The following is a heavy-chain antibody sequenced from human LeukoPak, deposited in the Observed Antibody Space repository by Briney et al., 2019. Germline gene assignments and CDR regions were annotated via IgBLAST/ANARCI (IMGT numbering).Heavy chain of an antibody. CDR3: ASLVVVDYYYYYYMDV. CDR1: GGSISSYC. J-gene: IGHJ6*03. V-gene: IGHV4-4*07. CDR2: IYHSGST. D-gene: IGHD3-22*01. Sequence: SETLSLTCTVSGGSISSYCWSWIRQPAGKGLEWIGSIYHSGSTYYNPSLKSRVTISVDTSKNQFSLKLSSVTAADTAVYYCASLVVVDYYYYYYMDVWGKGTTVTVSS.